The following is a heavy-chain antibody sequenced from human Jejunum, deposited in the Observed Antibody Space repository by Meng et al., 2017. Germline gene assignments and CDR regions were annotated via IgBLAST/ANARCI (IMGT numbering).Heavy chain of an antibody. Sequence: GESLKISCAASGFTFSSYWITWVRQAPGKGLEWMAKIKQAGSERYYVDSVKGRFTISRDNAKNSLYLQMNSLRSEDTAVYYCARVYKSDNSVYRHLDYWGQGALVTVSS. CDR2: IKQAGSER. J-gene: IGHJ4*02. V-gene: IGHV3-7*01. CDR3: ARVYKSDNSVYRHLDY. CDR1: GFTFSSYW. D-gene: IGHD3-22*01.